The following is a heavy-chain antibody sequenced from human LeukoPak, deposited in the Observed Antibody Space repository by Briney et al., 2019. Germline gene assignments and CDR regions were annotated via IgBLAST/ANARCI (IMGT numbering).Heavy chain of an antibody. CDR1: GGSISSSSYY. Sequence: SETLSLTCTVSGGSISSSSYYWCWIRQPPGKGLEWIGSMYYTGSTYNSPSLKSRVTISVDTSKNQFSLKLTSVTAADTAVYYCASLGLYGDYRREYYYYYMDVWGKGTTVTVSS. J-gene: IGHJ6*03. D-gene: IGHD4-17*01. CDR2: MYYTGST. CDR3: ASLGLYGDYRREYYYYYMDV. V-gene: IGHV4-39*07.